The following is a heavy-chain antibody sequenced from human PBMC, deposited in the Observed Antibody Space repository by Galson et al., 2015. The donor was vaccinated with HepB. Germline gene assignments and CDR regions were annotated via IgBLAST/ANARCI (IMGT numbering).Heavy chain of an antibody. J-gene: IGHJ3*02. Sequence: SLRLSCAASGFTFSSYWMHWVRQAQGKGLVWVSRINSAGSSTSYADSVKGRFTISRDNAKNTLYLQMNSLRAEDTAVYYCAREVGMSLRYYYDSSVYHTPNHVFDNWAQGIKVSGSS. CDR3: AREVGMSLRYYYDSSVYHTPNHVFDN. V-gene: IGHV3-74*01. CDR1: GFTFSSYW. CDR2: INSAGSST. D-gene: IGHD3-22*01.